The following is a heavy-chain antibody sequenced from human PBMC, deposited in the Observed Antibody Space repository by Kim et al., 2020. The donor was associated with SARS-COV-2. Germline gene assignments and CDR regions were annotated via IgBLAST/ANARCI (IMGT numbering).Heavy chain of an antibody. D-gene: IGHD6-13*01. CDR1: GGSISSSSYY. J-gene: IGHJ6*02. V-gene: IGHV4-39*01. CDR3: AGLRIIAAAAFPHGVEEYYYYGMDV. CDR2: IYYSGST. Sequence: SETLSLTCTVSGGSISSSSYYWGWIRQPPGKGLEWIGSIYYSGSTYYNPSLKSRVTISVDTSKNQFSLKLSSVTAADTAVYYCAGLRIIAAAAFPHGVEEYYYYGMDVWGQGTTVTVSS.